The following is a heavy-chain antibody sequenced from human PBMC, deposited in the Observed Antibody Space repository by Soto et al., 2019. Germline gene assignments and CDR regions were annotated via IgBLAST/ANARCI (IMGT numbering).Heavy chain of an antibody. CDR2: IHYSGST. D-gene: IGHD1-26*01. CDR3: ATKGNGIYYFDY. CDR1: GYSISSDNW. V-gene: IGHV4-28*01. Sequence: PSETLSLTCAVSGYSISSDNWWGWSRQSPGKGLELIGYIHYSGSTYYNPSLKSRLTMSVDTSKTQFSLEGSSVTAVDTAVYYCATKGNGIYYFDYWGQGTLVTVSS. J-gene: IGHJ4*02.